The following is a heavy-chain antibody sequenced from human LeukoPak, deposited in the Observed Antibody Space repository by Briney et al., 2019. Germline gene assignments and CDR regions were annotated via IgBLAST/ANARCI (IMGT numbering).Heavy chain of an antibody. J-gene: IGHJ4*02. Sequence: ADTLTRTCTVSAYSSSRGYYGGWLRQPPGKGLECIGSIYHSGSTYYNPSLKSRVTISVDTSKKQFSLKLSSVTAANTAVYYCATAGSSNGLHDHFDCWGQGTPVTASS. CDR2: IYHSGST. CDR1: AYSSSRGYY. D-gene: IGHD3-10*01. V-gene: IGHV4-38-2*02. CDR3: ATAGSSNGLHDHFDC.